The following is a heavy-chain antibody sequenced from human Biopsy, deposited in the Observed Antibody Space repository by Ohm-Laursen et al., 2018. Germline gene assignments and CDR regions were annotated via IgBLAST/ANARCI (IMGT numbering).Heavy chain of an antibody. CDR1: GYTFAGYY. Sequence: ATVKISCKASGYTFAGYYLHWVRQAPGHALEWMGWINPNSGNANYAQSFQGRLTVTRDTSISTAYMELTSLTFDDTVIYYCARVPAYPSIDGYYGLDLWGQGTTVIVSS. CDR3: ARVPAYPSIDGYYGLDL. J-gene: IGHJ6*02. V-gene: IGHV1-2*02. D-gene: IGHD3-9*01. CDR2: INPNSGNA.